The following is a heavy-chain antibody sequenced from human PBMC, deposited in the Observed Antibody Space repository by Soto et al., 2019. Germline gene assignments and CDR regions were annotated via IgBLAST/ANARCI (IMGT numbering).Heavy chain of an antibody. CDR1: GGSISSSSYY. V-gene: IGHV4-39*01. CDR2: IYYSGST. Sequence: TSETLSLTCTVSGGSISSSSYYWGWIRQPPGKGLEWIGSIYYSGSTYYNPSLKSRVTISVDTSKNQFSLKLSSVTAADTAVYYCARTGSTDYWGQGTLVTVSS. D-gene: IGHD3-10*01. CDR3: ARTGSTDY. J-gene: IGHJ4*02.